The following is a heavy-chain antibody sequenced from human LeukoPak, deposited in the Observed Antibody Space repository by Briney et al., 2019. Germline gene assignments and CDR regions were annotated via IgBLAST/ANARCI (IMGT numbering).Heavy chain of an antibody. D-gene: IGHD1-26*01. Sequence: GGSLRLSCAASGFTFSSYGMHWVRQAPGKGLEWVAVISYDGSNKYYADSVKGRFTISRDNSKNTLYLQMNSLRAEDTAVYYCAKISYSGSYYLDQYYFDYWGQGTLVTVSS. CDR2: ISYDGSNK. CDR1: GFTFSSYG. J-gene: IGHJ4*02. V-gene: IGHV3-30*18. CDR3: AKISYSGSYYLDQYYFDY.